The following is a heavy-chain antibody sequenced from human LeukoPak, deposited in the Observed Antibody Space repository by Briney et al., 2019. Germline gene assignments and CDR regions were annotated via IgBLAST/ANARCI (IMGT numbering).Heavy chain of an antibody. CDR2: IRSNTYGGTT. D-gene: IGHD4-11*01. CDR1: GFIFADYA. J-gene: IGHJ4*02. CDR3: TRGDYSDYLDY. Sequence: GRSLRLSCTASGFIFADYAMSWVRQAPGKGLEWVSFIRSNTYGGTTKYAASVKGRFTISRDDSKSIAYLQMNSLKTEDTAMYYCTRGDYSDYLDYWGQGTLVTVSS. V-gene: IGHV3-49*04.